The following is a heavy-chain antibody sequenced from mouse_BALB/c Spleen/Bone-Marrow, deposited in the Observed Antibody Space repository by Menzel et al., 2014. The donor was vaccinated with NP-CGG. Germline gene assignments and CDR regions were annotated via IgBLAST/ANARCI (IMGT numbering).Heavy chain of an antibody. CDR1: GFTFSDYY. CDR2: ISDGGSYT. J-gene: IGHJ4*01. V-gene: IGHV5-4*02. D-gene: IGHD1-2*01. CDR3: ARVLRPHYYAMDY. Sequence: EVKLVESGGGLVKPGGSLKLPCAASGFTFSDYYMYWVRQTPEKRLEWVATISDGGSYTYYPDSVKGRFTISRDNAKNNLYLQMSSLKSEDTAMYYCARVLRPHYYAMDYWGQGTSVTVS.